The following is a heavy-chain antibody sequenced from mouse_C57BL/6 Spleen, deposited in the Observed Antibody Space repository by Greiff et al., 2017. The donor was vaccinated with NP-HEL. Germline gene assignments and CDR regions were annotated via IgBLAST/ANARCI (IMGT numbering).Heavy chain of an antibody. V-gene: IGHV5-17*01. J-gene: IGHJ1*03. CDR2: ISSGSSNI. Sequence: EVKLMESGGGLVKPGGSLKLSCAASGFTFSDYGMHWVRQAPEKGLEWVAYISSGSSNIYYADTVKGRFTISRDNAKNTLFLQMTSLRSEDTAMYYCARTGYLYWYFDVWGTGTTVTVSS. D-gene: IGHD2-2*01. CDR1: GFTFSDYG. CDR3: ARTGYLYWYFDV.